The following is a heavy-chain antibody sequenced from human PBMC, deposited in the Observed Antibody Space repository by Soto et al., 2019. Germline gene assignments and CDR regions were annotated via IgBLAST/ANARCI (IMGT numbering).Heavy chain of an antibody. Sequence: QVQLVQSGAEVKKPGSSVKVSCKASGGTFSSYTISWVRQAPGQGLEWMGRIIPILGIANYAQKFQGRVTITADKATSTAYMELSSLRSEDTAVYYCARDPKRSRFDPWGQGTLVTVSS. CDR2: IIPILGIA. V-gene: IGHV1-69*08. J-gene: IGHJ5*02. CDR3: ARDPKRSRFDP. CDR1: GGTFSSYT. D-gene: IGHD4-17*01.